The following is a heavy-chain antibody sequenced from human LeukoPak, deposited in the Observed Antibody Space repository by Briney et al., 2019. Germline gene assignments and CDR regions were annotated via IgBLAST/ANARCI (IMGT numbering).Heavy chain of an antibody. Sequence: GGSLRLSCAASGFSFSGYEMNWVRQAPGRGLEWVAYISSSGSTIYYADSVKGRFTISRDNAKNSLYLQMNSLRAEDTAVYYCAELGITMIGGVWGKGTTVTISS. CDR1: GFSFSGYE. CDR2: ISSSGSTI. J-gene: IGHJ6*04. D-gene: IGHD3-10*02. V-gene: IGHV3-48*03. CDR3: AELGITMIGGV.